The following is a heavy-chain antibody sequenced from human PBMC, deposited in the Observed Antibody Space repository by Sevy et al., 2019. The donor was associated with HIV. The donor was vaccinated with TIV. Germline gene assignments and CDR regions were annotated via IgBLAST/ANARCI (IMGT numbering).Heavy chain of an antibody. V-gene: IGHV3-21*01. D-gene: IGHD2-15*01. CDR2: INAISSNI. J-gene: IGHJ4*02. Sequence: GGSLRLSCAASGFTFSSYAMNWVRQAPGKGLEWVSSINAISSNIYYADSVKGRFTISRDNSETSPYLQMNSVRAEDTAVYYCARDLFSGGNAVYGYWGQGTLVTVSS. CDR3: ARDLFSGGNAVYGY. CDR1: GFTFSSYA.